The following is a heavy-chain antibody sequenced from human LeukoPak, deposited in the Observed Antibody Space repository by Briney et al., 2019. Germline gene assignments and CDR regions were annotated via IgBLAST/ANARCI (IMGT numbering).Heavy chain of an antibody. V-gene: IGHV3-7*03. CDR3: ARSSYSSSSSV. Sequence: GGSLRLSCAVSGFTFSGFWMSWSRQAPGKGLEWVASINSDGSEGYYADVVKGRFTISRDNAENSLYLQINSLRAEDTAVYYCARSSYSSSSSVWGQGTTVTVSS. J-gene: IGHJ6*02. CDR1: GFTFSGFW. CDR2: INSDGSEG. D-gene: IGHD6-6*01.